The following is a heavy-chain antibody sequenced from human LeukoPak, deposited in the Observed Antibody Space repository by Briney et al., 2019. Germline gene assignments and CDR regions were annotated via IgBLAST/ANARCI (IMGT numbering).Heavy chain of an antibody. CDR2: IYTSGST. J-gene: IGHJ4*02. D-gene: IGHD6-19*01. CDR1: GGSISSGSYY. CDR3: ARDVKYSSDWYFDY. Sequence: PSETLSLTCTVSGGSISSGSYYWSWIRQPAGKGLEWIGRIYTSGSTNYNPSLKSRVTISVDTSKNQFSLKLSSVTAADTAVYYCARDVKYSSDWYFDYWGQGTLVTVSS. V-gene: IGHV4-61*02.